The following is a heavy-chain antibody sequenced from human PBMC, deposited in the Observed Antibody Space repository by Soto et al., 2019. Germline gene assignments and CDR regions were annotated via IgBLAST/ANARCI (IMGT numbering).Heavy chain of an antibody. Sequence: QVQLVQSGAEVKKPGSSVKVSCKASGGTFSSYAISWVRQAPGQGLEWMGGIIPIFGTANYAQKFQGRVTITADESTSTAYMELISLRSEDTAVYYCARDGPDYYGSGSYGYYYYGMDVWGQGTTVTVSS. V-gene: IGHV1-69*01. D-gene: IGHD3-10*01. CDR2: IIPIFGTA. CDR3: ARDGPDYYGSGSYGYYYYGMDV. CDR1: GGTFSSYA. J-gene: IGHJ6*02.